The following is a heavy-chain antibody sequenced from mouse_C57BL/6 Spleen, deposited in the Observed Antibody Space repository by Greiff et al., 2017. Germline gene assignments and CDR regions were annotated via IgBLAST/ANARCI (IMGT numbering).Heavy chain of an antibody. CDR3: ARGGVITTVFDY. CDR2: IYPGDGDT. V-gene: IGHV1-80*01. Sequence: VQLVESGAELVKPGASVKISCKASGYAFSSYWMNWVKQRPGKGLEWIGQIYPGDGDTNYNGKFKGKATLTADKSSSTAYMQLSSLTSEDSAVYFCARGGVITTVFDYWGQGTTLTVSS. J-gene: IGHJ2*01. D-gene: IGHD1-1*01. CDR1: GYAFSSYW.